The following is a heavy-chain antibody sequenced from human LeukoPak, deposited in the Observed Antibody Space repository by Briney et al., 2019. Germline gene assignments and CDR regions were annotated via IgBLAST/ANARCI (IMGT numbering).Heavy chain of an antibody. V-gene: IGHV1-8*01. J-gene: IGHJ6*02. D-gene: IGHD1-26*01. CDR3: ARGLGYSGSYGRRYYYYGMDV. CDR1: GYTFTSYD. Sequence: ASVKVSCKASGYTFTSYDINWVRQATGQGLEWMGWMNPNSGNTGYAQKFQGRVTMTRNTSISTAYMELSSLRSEDTAVYYCARGLGYSGSYGRRYYYYGMDVWGQGTTVTVSS. CDR2: MNPNSGNT.